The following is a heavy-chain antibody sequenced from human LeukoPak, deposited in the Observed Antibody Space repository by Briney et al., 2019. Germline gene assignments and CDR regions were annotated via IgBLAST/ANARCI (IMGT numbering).Heavy chain of an antibody. V-gene: IGHV3-30-3*01. D-gene: IGHD3-22*01. CDR2: ISYDGSNK. J-gene: IGHJ4*02. CDR1: GFTFSSYA. Sequence: GRSLRLSCAASGFTFSSYAMHWVRQAPGKGLEWVTLISYDGSNKYYADSVKGRFTISRDNSKNTLYLQMNSLRAEDTAVYYCAREGGLSDKSGFDYWGQGTLVTVSP. CDR3: AREGGLSDKSGFDY.